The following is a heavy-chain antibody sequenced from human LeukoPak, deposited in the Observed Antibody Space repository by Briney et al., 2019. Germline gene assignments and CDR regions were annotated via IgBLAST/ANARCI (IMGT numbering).Heavy chain of an antibody. V-gene: IGHV1-2*02. CDR3: ARDEGYSSSWYPG. Sequence: ASVKVSCKASGYTFTGYYMHWVRQAPGQGLEWMGWINPNSGRTNYAQKFQGRVTMTRDTSISTAYMELSRLRSDDTAVYYCARDEGYSSSWYPGWGQGTLVTVSS. J-gene: IGHJ4*02. D-gene: IGHD6-13*01. CDR2: INPNSGRT. CDR1: GYTFTGYY.